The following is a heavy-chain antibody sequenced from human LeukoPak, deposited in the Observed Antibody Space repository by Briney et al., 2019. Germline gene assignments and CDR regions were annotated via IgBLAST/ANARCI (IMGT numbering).Heavy chain of an antibody. CDR2: INAGNGNT. CDR3: ARMYSSGWYGSGYFDY. J-gene: IGHJ4*02. CDR1: GYTFTSYA. D-gene: IGHD6-19*01. Sequence: GASVKVSCKASGYTFTSYAMHWVRQAPGQRLEWMGWINAGNGNTKYSQKFQGRVTITRDTSASTAYMELSSLRSEDTAVYYCARMYSSGWYGSGYFDYWGQGTLVTVSS. V-gene: IGHV1-3*01.